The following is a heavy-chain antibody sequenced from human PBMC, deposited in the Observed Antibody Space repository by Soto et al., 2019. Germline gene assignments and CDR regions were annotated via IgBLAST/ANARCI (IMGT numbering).Heavy chain of an antibody. Sequence: QVQLVQSGAEVKKPGASVKVSCKASGYTFTSYGISWVRQAPGQGLEWMGWISAYNGNTNYAQKLQGRVTMTTDTATSTAYMGLRSLRSDDTAVYYSARDRGYSNRHYCYYGMDVWGQGTTVTVSS. J-gene: IGHJ6*02. V-gene: IGHV1-18*01. CDR2: ISAYNGNT. CDR1: GYTFTSYG. CDR3: ARDRGYSNRHYCYYGMDV. D-gene: IGHD4-4*01.